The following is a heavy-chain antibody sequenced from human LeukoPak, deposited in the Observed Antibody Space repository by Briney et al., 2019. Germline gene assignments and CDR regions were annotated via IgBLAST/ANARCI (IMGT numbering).Heavy chain of an antibody. V-gene: IGHV4-39*01. CDR1: VGSISSGTYY. J-gene: IGHJ4*02. D-gene: IGHD1-26*01. CDR3: ASGWDQFDY. CDR2: IYYSGST. Sequence: SETLSLTCTVSVGSISSGTYYWGWIRQPPGKGLEWIGSIYYSGSTYYDPSLMSRVTISVDTSKNQFSLKLSSVTAADTAVYYCASGWDQFDYWGQGTLVTVSS.